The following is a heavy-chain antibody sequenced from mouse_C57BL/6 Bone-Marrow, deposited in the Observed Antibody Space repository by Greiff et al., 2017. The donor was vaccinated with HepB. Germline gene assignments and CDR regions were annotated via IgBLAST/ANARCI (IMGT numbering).Heavy chain of an antibody. D-gene: IGHD1-1*01. CDR2: ISYDGSN. Sequence: DVQLQESGPGLVKPSQSLSLTCSVTGYSITSGYYWNWIRQFPGNKLEWMGYISYDGSNNYNPSLKNRISITRDTSKNQFFLKLNSVTTEDTATYYCARGETYSWYFDVWGTGTTVTVSS. CDR1: GYSITSGYY. CDR3: ARGETYSWYFDV. J-gene: IGHJ1*03. V-gene: IGHV3-6*01.